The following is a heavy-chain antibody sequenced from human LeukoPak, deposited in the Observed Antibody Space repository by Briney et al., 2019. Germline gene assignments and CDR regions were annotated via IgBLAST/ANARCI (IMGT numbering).Heavy chain of an antibody. CDR2: ISAYNGNT. CDR3: ARDRVTTGGWPPTRSFVVDY. D-gene: IGHD4-17*01. J-gene: IGHJ4*02. CDR1: GYTFTSYG. Sequence: ASVKVSCRASGYTFTSYGISWVRRAPGRGRVGMGWISAYNGNTNYTQTLQGRVTMTTDTSTSTAYMELRSLRADDTAVYYCARDRVTTGGWPPTRSFVVDYWGQGTLVTVSS. V-gene: IGHV1-18*01.